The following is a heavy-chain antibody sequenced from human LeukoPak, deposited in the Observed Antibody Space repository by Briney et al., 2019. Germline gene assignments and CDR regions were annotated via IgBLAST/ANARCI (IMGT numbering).Heavy chain of an antibody. CDR1: GGSFSGYC. D-gene: IGHD3-10*01. CDR2: INHSGST. J-gene: IGHJ6*04. Sequence: SETLSLTCAVYGGSFSGYCWSWIRQLPGKGLEWIGEINHSGSTNYNPSLKSRVTISVDTSKNQFSLKLSSVTAADTAVYFCASLWFGDGPRDGMDVWGKGTTVTVSS. CDR3: ASLWFGDGPRDGMDV. V-gene: IGHV4-34*01.